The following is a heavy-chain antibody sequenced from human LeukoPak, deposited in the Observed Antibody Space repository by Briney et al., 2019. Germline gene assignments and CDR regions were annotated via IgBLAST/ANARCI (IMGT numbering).Heavy chain of an antibody. CDR1: GYTFTSYG. CDR2: ISAYNGNT. Sequence: ASVKVSCKASGYTFTSYGISWVRQAPGQGLEWMGWISAYNGNTNYAQKLQGRVTMTTDTSASTAYMELRSLRSDDTAVYYCARGGREGYCSSTSCLWGFSDYWGQGTLVTVSS. V-gene: IGHV1-18*01. CDR3: ARGGREGYCSSTSCLWGFSDY. J-gene: IGHJ4*02. D-gene: IGHD2-2*01.